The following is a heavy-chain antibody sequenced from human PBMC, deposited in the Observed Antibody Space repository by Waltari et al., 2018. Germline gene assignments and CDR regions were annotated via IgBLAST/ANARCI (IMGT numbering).Heavy chain of an antibody. V-gene: IGHV1-2*02. CDR3: ARDGSGSYPIDY. D-gene: IGHD1-26*01. CDR2: NNPNSGGT. J-gene: IGHJ4*02. CDR1: GYPFTGYY. Sequence: QVQLVQSGAEGKKPGASVRVSCQASGYPFTGYYMPRVRPAPGQGLEWMGWNNPNSGGTNDAQKFQGRVTMTRDTSISTAYMELSRLRSDDTAVYYCARDGSGSYPIDYWGQGTLVTVSS.